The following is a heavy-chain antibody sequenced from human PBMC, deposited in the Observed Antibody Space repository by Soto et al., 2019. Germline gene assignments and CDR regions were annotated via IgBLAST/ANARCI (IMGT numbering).Heavy chain of an antibody. CDR1: GYTFTSYY. CDR2: INPSGGST. Sequence: GASVKVSCKASGYTFTSYYMHWVRQASGQGLEWMGIINPSGGSTSYAQKFQGRVTMTRDTSTSTVYMELSSLRSGDTAVYYCLLWLSTGSDYWGQGTLVTVSS. D-gene: IGHD5-18*01. J-gene: IGHJ4*02. V-gene: IGHV1-46*01. CDR3: LLWLSTGSDY.